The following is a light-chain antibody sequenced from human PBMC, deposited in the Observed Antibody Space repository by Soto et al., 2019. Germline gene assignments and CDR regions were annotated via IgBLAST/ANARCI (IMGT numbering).Light chain of an antibody. Sequence: QSALTQPASVSGSPGQSITISCTGTSSDVGGYNYVSWYQQHPGKAPKLMIYDVSNRPSGVSNRFSGSKSGNTASLTISGLQAEDEADYYCSSYTSSSTHAVFGGGTQLTV. CDR2: DVS. CDR3: SSYTSSSTHAV. J-gene: IGLJ7*01. CDR1: SSDVGGYNY. V-gene: IGLV2-14*01.